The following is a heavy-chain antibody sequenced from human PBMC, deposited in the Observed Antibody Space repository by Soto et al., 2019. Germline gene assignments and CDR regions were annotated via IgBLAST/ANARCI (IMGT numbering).Heavy chain of an antibody. CDR1: ESIFIGYG. CDR2: IRYDGSNI. V-gene: IGHV3-30*02. D-gene: IGHD6-19*01. J-gene: IGHJ4*02. CDR3: AKVYGYSSGWSDY. Sequence: PGGSLRLSCVVSESIFIGYGMHWVRQAPGKGLEWAAIIRYDGSNIHYADSVKGRFAISRDNSKDSLYLQMNSLRVEDTAVYYCAKVYGYSSGWSDYWGQGTLVTVSS.